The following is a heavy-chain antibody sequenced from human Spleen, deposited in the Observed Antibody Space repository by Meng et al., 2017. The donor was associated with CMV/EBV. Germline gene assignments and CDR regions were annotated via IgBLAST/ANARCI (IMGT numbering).Heavy chain of an antibody. CDR3: ARVPPYCTNGVCYFDY. J-gene: IGHJ4*02. CDR2: IIPIFGTA. CDR1: GGTFSSYA. Sequence: QVQLVQSGAEVKKPXSPVKVSWKASGGTFSSYAISWVRQAPRQGLEWMGGIIPIFGTANYAQKFQGRVTITADESTSTAYMELSSLRSEDTAVYYCARVPPYCTNGVCYFDYRGQGTLVTVSS. D-gene: IGHD2-8*01. V-gene: IGHV1-69*12.